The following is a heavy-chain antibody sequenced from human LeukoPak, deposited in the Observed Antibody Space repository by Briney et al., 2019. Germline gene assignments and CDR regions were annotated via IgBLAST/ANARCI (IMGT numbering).Heavy chain of an antibody. D-gene: IGHD6-19*01. V-gene: IGHV4-34*01. Sequence: PSETLSLTCAVYGGSFSGYYWSWIRQPPGKGLEWIGEINHSGSTNYNPSLKSRVTISVDTSKNQFSLKLSSVTAADTAVYYCARVSSEQWLVPDGPLDYWGQGTLVTVSS. CDR1: GGSFSGYY. CDR2: INHSGST. CDR3: ARVSSEQWLVPDGPLDY. J-gene: IGHJ4*02.